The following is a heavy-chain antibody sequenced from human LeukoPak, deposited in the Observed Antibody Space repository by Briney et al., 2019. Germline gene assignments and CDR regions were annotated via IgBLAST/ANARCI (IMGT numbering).Heavy chain of an antibody. CDR1: GFTFSNYA. J-gene: IGHJ4*02. CDR3: ARADRYGTTWYGRVDY. CDR2: IRSTGGTT. D-gene: IGHD6-13*01. V-gene: IGHV3-23*01. Sequence: GGSLRLSCGASGFTFSNYAMSWVRQAPGKRLEAVSDIRSTGGTTAYADSVKGRFTISRDNSRNTLYLQMNSLRAEDTAVYYCARADRYGTTWYGRVDYWGQGTLVTVSS.